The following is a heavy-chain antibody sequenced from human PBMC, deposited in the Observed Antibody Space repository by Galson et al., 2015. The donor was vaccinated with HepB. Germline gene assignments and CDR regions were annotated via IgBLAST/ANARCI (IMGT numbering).Heavy chain of an antibody. Sequence: CAISGDSVSSNSAAWNWIRQSPSRGLEWLGRTYYRSQWYNDYAVSVKSRITINPDTSKNQFSLQLNSVTPEDTAVYYCARGGSVYCSSTSCYKGFDYWGQGTLVTVSS. V-gene: IGHV6-1*01. D-gene: IGHD2-2*02. CDR2: TYYRSQWYN. J-gene: IGHJ4*02. CDR3: ARGGSVYCSSTSCYKGFDY. CDR1: GDSVSSNSAA.